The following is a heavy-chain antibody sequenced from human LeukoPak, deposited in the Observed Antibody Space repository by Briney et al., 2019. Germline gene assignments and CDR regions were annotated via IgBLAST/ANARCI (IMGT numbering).Heavy chain of an antibody. CDR2: IYYSETT. V-gene: IGHV4-39*01. D-gene: IGHD5/OR15-5a*01. CDR1: GGSISSTGYY. J-gene: IGHJ6*03. Sequence: SETLSLTCTVSGGSISSTGYYWDWIRQPPGKGLEWLGSIYYSETTYYNSSLKSRVTISLNTSKNQFSLRLNSVTAADTAVYYCARQVSDYYYYYVDVWGKGATVTVSS. CDR3: ARQVSDYYYYYVDV.